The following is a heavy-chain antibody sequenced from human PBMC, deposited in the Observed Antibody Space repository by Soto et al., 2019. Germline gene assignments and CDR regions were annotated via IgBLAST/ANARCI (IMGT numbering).Heavy chain of an antibody. V-gene: IGHV3-74*01. D-gene: IGHD2-15*01. CDR1: GFTFSSYW. CDR2: INSDGSST. Sequence: EVQLVESGGGLVQPGGSLRLSCAASGFTFSSYWMHWVRQGPGKGLVWVSRINSDGSSTNYADSVKGRFTISRDNAKNTLYLQMNSLRAEDTAVYYCAREEGGGGPQDVWGQGTTVTVSS. J-gene: IGHJ6*02. CDR3: AREEGGGGPQDV.